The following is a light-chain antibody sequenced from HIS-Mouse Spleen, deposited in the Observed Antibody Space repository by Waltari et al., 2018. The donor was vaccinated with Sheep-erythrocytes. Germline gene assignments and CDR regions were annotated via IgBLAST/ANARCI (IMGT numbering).Light chain of an antibody. V-gene: IGLV2-8*01. CDR2: EVS. CDR3: SSYAGSNNYV. J-gene: IGLJ1*01. CDR1: SSDVGGYNY. Sequence: QSALTQPPSASGSPGPSVTIPCTGPSSDVGGYNYVSWYQQHPGKAPKLMIYEVSKRPSGVPDRFSGSKSGNTAYLTVSGLQAEDEADYYCSSYAGSNNYVFGTGTKVTVL.